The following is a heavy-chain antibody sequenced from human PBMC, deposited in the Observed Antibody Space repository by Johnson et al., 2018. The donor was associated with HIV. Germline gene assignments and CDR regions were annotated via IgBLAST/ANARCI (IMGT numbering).Heavy chain of an antibody. CDR2: IKQDGSEK. CDR3: ARDRGRGSEDAFDI. J-gene: IGHJ3*02. D-gene: IGHD2-15*01. Sequence: VLLVESGGGLIKPGGSLRLSCAASEFSFTNAWMNWVRQAPGKGLEWVANIKQDGSEKYYVDSVKGRSTISRDNAKNSLYLQMSSLRAEDTALYYCARDRGRGSEDAFDIWGQGTMVTVSS. CDR1: EFSFTNAW. V-gene: IGHV3-7*03.